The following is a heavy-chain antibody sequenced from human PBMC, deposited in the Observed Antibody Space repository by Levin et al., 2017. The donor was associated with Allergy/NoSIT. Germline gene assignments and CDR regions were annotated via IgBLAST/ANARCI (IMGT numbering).Heavy chain of an antibody. D-gene: IGHD6-13*01. Sequence: SETLSLTCTVSGSSISSGYYWGWIRQPPGKGLEWIGSIYHSGSTYYNPSLKSRVTISVDTSKNQFSLKLSSVTAADTAVYYCAREPGRSIAAAGEMDYWGQGTLVTVSS. CDR2: IYHSGST. J-gene: IGHJ4*02. CDR1: GSSISSGYY. CDR3: AREPGRSIAAAGEMDY. V-gene: IGHV4-38-2*02.